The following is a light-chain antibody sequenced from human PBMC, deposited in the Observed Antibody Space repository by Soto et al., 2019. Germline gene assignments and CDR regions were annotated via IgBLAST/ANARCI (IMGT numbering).Light chain of an antibody. CDR3: QKHDGVPQ. CDR1: QNINNY. J-gene: IGKJ3*01. V-gene: IGKV1-33*01. Sequence: DIQMTQSPSSLSASVGDRVTITCQASQNINNYLNWYQQKPGRAPKLLIYDASNLEAGVPSRFRGSGSGTDFTLTISNLQPEDIATYYCQKHDGVPQFGPGTKVDF. CDR2: DAS.